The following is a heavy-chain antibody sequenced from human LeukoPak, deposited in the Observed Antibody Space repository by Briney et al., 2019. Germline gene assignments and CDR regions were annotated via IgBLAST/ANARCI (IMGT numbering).Heavy chain of an antibody. D-gene: IGHD2-2*02. CDR3: ARGATACSSTSCYTGGSYYYMDV. V-gene: IGHV4-59*01. CDR1: GGSISSYY. J-gene: IGHJ6*03. CDR2: IYYSGST. Sequence: PSETLSLTCSVCGGSISSYYWRWIRQPPGKGVEWVGYIYYSGSTNYNPPLQSRVTISVDTSKNQFSLKLSSVTAADTAVYYCARGATACSSTSCYTGGSYYYMDVPGKGTTVTVSS.